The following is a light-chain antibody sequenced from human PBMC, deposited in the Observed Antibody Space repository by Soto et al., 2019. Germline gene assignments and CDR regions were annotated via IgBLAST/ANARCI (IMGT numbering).Light chain of an antibody. CDR3: CSFAAGNTYV. V-gene: IGLV2-23*01. CDR1: SSDVGSQNL. Sequence: QSVLTQPASVSGSPGQSITISCTGSSSDVGSQNLVSWYQQHPRKAPKLIIYEGSRRPSGVSNRFSGSQSGNTASLTVSGLQAEDEADYHCCSFAAGNTYVFGSGTKVTVL. J-gene: IGLJ1*01. CDR2: EGS.